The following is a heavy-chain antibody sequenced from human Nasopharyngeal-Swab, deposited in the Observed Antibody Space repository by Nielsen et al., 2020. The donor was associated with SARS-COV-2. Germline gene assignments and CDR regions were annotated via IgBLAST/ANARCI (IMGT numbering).Heavy chain of an antibody. D-gene: IGHD2-15*01. CDR2: IWYDGSNK. CDR1: EFTFSSYG. CDR3: ARDQDISGGNPLDYYYGMDV. Sequence: GGSLRLSCAASEFTFSSYGMHWVRQAPGKGLEWLAVIWYDGSNKYYADSVKGRFTISRDNSKNTLYLQMNSLRAEDTAVYYCARDQDISGGNPLDYYYGMDVWGQGTTVTVSS. J-gene: IGHJ6*02. V-gene: IGHV3-33*01.